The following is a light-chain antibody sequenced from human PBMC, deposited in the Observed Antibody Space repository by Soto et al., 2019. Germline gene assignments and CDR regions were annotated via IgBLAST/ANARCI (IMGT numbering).Light chain of an antibody. CDR3: SSYTSSSTPWV. Sequence: QSVLAQPRSVSGSPGQSVTISCTGTSSDVGTYDFVSWYQQHPGKAPRLMIFDVSERPSGVPDRFSGSKSGNTASLTISGLQAEDEADYYCSSYTSSSTPWVFGGGTKVTVL. V-gene: IGLV2-11*01. CDR2: DVS. J-gene: IGLJ3*02. CDR1: SSDVGTYDF.